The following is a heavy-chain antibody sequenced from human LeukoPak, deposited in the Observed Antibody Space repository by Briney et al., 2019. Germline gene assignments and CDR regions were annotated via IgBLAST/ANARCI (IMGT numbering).Heavy chain of an antibody. CDR3: ARARYVNSFYAFDI. D-gene: IGHD3-9*01. J-gene: IGHJ3*02. CDR2: LSKSGNT. Sequence: SETLSLTCTVSGGSISSYYWSWIRLPPGKGLEWIGYLSKSGNTNYSPSLKSRVTIFGDTSKNQFFLKLSSVTAADTAVYYCARARYVNSFYAFDIWGQGTTVTVSS. CDR1: GGSISSYY. V-gene: IGHV4-59*01.